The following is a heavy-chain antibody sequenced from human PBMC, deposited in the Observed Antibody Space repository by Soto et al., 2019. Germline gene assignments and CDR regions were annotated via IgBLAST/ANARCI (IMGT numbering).Heavy chain of an antibody. D-gene: IGHD6-6*01. CDR1: GESISSGVYF. V-gene: IGHV4-30-4*08. CDR3: ARDTPYSSSPAY. Sequence: SETLSLTCTVSGESISSGVYFWGWVRQTPGKGLEWIGYMYYSGSTYYNPSLKSRVTISVDTSKNQFSLKLSSVTAADTAVYYCARDTPYSSSPAYWGQGTLVTVSS. CDR2: MYYSGST. J-gene: IGHJ4*02.